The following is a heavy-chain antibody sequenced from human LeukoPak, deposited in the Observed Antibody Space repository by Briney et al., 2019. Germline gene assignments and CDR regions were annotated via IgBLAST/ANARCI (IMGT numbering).Heavy chain of an antibody. D-gene: IGHD5-18*01. J-gene: IGHJ5*02. V-gene: IGHV4-39*07. Sequence: SETLSLTCTVSGGSISSSSYYWGWIRQPPGTGLEWIGSIYYSGSTYYNPSLKSRVTISVDTSKNQFSLKLSSVTAADTAVYYCARGQRGIQLWLANWFDPWGQGTLVTVSS. CDR3: ARGQRGIQLWLANWFDP. CDR2: IYYSGST. CDR1: GGSISSSSYY.